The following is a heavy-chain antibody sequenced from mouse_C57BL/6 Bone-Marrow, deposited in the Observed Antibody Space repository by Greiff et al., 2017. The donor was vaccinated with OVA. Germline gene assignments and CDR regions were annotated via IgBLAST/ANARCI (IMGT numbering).Heavy chain of an antibody. D-gene: IGHD2-4*01. CDR3: TTRYYDPS. CDR1: GFNIKDDY. Sequence: EVQVVESGAELVRPGASVKLSCTASGFNIKDDYMHWVQQRPEQGLEWIGWIDPENGDTEYASKFQGKATITADTSSNTAYLQLSSLTSEDTAVYYCTTRYYDPSWGQGTSVTVSS. J-gene: IGHJ4*01. CDR2: IDPENGDT. V-gene: IGHV14-4*01.